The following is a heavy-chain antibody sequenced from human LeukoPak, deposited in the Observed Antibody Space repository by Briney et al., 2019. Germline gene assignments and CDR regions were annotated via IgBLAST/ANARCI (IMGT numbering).Heavy chain of an antibody. CDR2: IKQDGSEK. V-gene: IGHV3-7*01. Sequence: GGSLRLSCAASGFTFNDYWMSWVRQAPGKGLEWVANIKQDGSEKYYVDSVKGRFTISRDNAGNSLYLQMTSLRAEDSAAYYCARDFPGLSWWGQGTLVTVSS. CDR3: ARDFPGLSW. CDR1: GFTFNDYW. D-gene: IGHD1-1*01. J-gene: IGHJ4*02.